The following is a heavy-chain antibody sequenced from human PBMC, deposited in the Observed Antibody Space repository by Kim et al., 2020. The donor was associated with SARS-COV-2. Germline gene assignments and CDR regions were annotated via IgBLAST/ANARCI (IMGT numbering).Heavy chain of an antibody. J-gene: IGHJ3*02. CDR3: ASAAAGTGGGVFDI. Sequence: ADSVRGRFTISRDNAKKSLYLQMNSLRAEDTAVYYCASAAAGTGGGVFDIWGQGTMVAVSS. D-gene: IGHD6-13*01. V-gene: IGHV3-21*01.